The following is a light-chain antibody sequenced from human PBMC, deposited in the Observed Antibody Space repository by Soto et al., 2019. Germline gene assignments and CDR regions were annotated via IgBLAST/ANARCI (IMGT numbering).Light chain of an antibody. CDR3: CSYTRTSNHYL. V-gene: IGLV2-14*01. CDR1: SSDIGGYDY. Sequence: QSFLSQPASVSGSPGHAITISCTGTSSDIGGYDYVSWYQQRPGKAPKLMIYEVRYRPSGVSNRFSGSKSGNTASLTISGLQAEDEAVYYCCSYTRTSNHYLFGSGTKATVL. J-gene: IGLJ1*01. CDR2: EVR.